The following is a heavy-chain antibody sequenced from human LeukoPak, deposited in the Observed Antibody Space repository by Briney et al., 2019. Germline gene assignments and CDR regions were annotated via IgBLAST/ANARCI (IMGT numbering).Heavy chain of an antibody. D-gene: IGHD1-20*01. J-gene: IGHJ6*03. V-gene: IGHV3-15*01. CDR3: TTGFIAGTASGYYYYMDV. CDR1: GFTFSNAW. Sequence: PGGSLRLSCAASGFTFSNAWMSWVRQAPGKGLEWVGRIKSKTDGGTTYYAAPVKGRFTISRDDSKNTLYLQMNSLKTEDTAVYYCTTGFIAGTASGYYYYMDVWGKGTTVTVSS. CDR2: IKSKTDGGTT.